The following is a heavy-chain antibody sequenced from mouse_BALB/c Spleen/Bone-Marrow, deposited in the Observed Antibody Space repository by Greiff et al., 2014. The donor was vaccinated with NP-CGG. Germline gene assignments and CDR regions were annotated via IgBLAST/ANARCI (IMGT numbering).Heavy chain of an antibody. J-gene: IGHJ2*01. Sequence: QVQLQQSGAELVKPGASVKLSCKASGYTFTSYWMHWVKQRPGQGLEWIGEINPSNGRTNYNEKFKSKATPTVDKSSSTAYMQLSSLTSEDSAVYYCALYYYGSLDYWGQGTTLTVSS. CDR1: GYTFTSYW. CDR3: ALYYYGSLDY. D-gene: IGHD1-1*01. CDR2: INPSNGRT. V-gene: IGHV1S81*02.